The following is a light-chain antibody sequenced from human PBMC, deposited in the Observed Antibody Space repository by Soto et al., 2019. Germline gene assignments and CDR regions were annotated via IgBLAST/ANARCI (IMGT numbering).Light chain of an antibody. V-gene: IGLV7-46*01. J-gene: IGLJ2*01. Sequence: QAVVTQEPSLTVSPGGTVTLTWDSSTGAVTSGHYPYWFQQKPGQAPRTLIFDTTHTHPWTPARFSGSLLGDKAALTLSRAQPEDEAEYYCMLSCSGVGVFGGGTKLTVL. CDR1: TGAVTSGHY. CDR2: DTT. CDR3: MLSCSGVGV.